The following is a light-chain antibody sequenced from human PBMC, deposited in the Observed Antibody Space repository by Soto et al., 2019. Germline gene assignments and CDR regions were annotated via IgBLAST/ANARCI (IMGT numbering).Light chain of an antibody. J-gene: IGKJ1*01. CDR2: GAS. Sequence: EIVMTQSPATLSVSPGERATLSCRASQSVSSNLAWYQQKPGQAPRLLIYGASTRATGIPARFSGTRSETDFTLTISDVEPADSAVYYCQQYATSPWTFGQGTKVDIK. V-gene: IGKV3-15*01. CDR1: QSVSSN. CDR3: QQYATSPWT.